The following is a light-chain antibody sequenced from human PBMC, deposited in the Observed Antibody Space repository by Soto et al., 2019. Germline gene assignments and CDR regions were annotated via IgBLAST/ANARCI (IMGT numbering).Light chain of an antibody. CDR2: GAS. CDR3: QQYGSSPWT. Sequence: EIVLTQSPGTLSLSPGERATLSCRASQSVSSSYLAWYQRKPGQAPRLLIYGASSRATGIPDRFSGSGPGTDFTLTISRLEPADFAVYYCQQYGSSPWTFGQGTKVEIK. J-gene: IGKJ1*01. V-gene: IGKV3-20*01. CDR1: QSVSSSY.